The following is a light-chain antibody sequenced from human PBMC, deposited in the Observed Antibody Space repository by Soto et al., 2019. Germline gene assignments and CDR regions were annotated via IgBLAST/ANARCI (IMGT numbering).Light chain of an antibody. Sequence: QSVLTQPPSASGTPGQRVTISCSGSSSNVGSNTVSWYQQLPGTAPKVLIYSDDQRPSGVPDRFSGSRSGSSASLAISGLQSGDEADYYCASWDSSLSAYVFGTGTKLTVL. CDR1: SSNVGSNT. J-gene: IGLJ1*01. V-gene: IGLV1-44*01. CDR2: SDD. CDR3: ASWDSSLSAYV.